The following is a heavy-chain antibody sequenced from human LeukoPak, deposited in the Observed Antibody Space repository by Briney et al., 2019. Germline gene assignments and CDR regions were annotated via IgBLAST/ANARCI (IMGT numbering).Heavy chain of an antibody. D-gene: IGHD2-2*02. CDR3: ARDKDIVVVPAAILSESYYYGMDV. CDR2: IWYDGSNK. Sequence: GGSLRLSCAASGFTFSSYGMHWVRQAPGKGLEWVAVIWYDGSNKYYADSVKGRFTISRDKSKNTLHLQMNSLRAEDTAVYYCARDKDIVVVPAAILSESYYYGMDVWGQGTTVTVSS. J-gene: IGHJ6*02. CDR1: GFTFSSYG. V-gene: IGHV3-33*01.